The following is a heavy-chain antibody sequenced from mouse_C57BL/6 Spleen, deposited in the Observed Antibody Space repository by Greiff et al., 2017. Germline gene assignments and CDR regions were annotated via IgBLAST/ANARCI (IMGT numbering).Heavy chain of an antibody. J-gene: IGHJ4*01. D-gene: IGHD1-1*01. CDR1: GYTFTSYW. Sequence: QVQLQQPGAELVKPGASVKLSCKASGYTFTSYWMHWVKQRPGQGLEWIGMIHPNSGSTNYNEKFKSKATLTVDKSSSTPYMQLSSLTAEDSAVYYCAGATVVADYAMEYWGQETSVTVTS. V-gene: IGHV1-64*01. CDR2: IHPNSGST. CDR3: AGATVVADYAMEY.